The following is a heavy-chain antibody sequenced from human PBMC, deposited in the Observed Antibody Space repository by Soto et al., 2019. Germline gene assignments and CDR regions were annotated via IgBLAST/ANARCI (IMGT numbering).Heavy chain of an antibody. D-gene: IGHD3-22*01. CDR2: ISAYNGNT. CDR3: ARAGAFYETSGYPWSTFDF. V-gene: IGHV1-18*01. CDR1: GYTLTSYG. J-gene: IGHJ3*01. Sequence: QVHLVQSGAEVKKPGASVKVSCKASGYTLTSYGISWVRQAPGQGLQWMGWISAYNGNTNYADKFQGRVTMTTDTSTSTAHMEVRSLRSDDTAVYYCARAGAFYETSGYPWSTFDFWGQGTMVTVSS.